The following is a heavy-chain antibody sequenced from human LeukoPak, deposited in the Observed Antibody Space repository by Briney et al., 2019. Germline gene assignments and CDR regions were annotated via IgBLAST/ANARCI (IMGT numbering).Heavy chain of an antibody. CDR3: ARWDTAMAVDY. CDR1: GYSFSDYW. CDR2: THPGDSDT. Sequence: GESLKISCQGSGYSFSDYWIGWVRQMPGKGLEWMGITHPGDSDTRYSPSFQGQVTISADKSINTAHLQWSSLKASDTAMYYCARWDTAMAVDYWGQGTLVTVSS. D-gene: IGHD5-18*01. J-gene: IGHJ4*02. V-gene: IGHV5-51*01.